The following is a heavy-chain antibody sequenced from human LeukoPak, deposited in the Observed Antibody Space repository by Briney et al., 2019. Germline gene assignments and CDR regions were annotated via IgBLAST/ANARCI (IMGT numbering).Heavy chain of an antibody. CDR3: ARDHRVRGVSNGLDY. V-gene: IGHV1-18*04. Sequence: ASVKVSCTASGYTFTSYGISWVRQAPGPGLEWMGWISAYNGNTNYAQKLQGRVTMTTDTSTSTAYMELRSLRSDDTAVYYCARDHRVRGVSNGLDYWGQGTLVTVSS. D-gene: IGHD3-10*01. CDR2: ISAYNGNT. CDR1: GYTFTSYG. J-gene: IGHJ4*02.